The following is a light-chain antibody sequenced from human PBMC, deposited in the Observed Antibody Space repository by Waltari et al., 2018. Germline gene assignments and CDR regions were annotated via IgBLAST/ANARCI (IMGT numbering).Light chain of an antibody. J-gene: IGLJ1*01. CDR3: TTWDDSLSGYV. Sequence: QSVLTQPPSASGTPGQRVTISCSGSSSNIRSNYIYWYQQRPGTAPKLLIYRNNQRPSGFPDRFSGSKSGTSASLAISGLRSEDEADYYCTTWDDSLSGYVFGTGTKVTVL. CDR2: RNN. CDR1: SSNIRSNY. V-gene: IGLV1-47*01.